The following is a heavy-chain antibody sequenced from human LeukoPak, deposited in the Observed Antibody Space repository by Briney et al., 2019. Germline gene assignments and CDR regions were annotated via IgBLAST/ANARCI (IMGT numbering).Heavy chain of an antibody. CDR1: GFTFSSYG. Sequence: GGSPRLSCAASGFTFSSYGMHWVRQAPGKGLEWVANIKQDGSEKYYVDSVKGRFTISRDNAKNSLYLQMNSLRAEDTAVYYCARDYDFEDYWGQGTLVTVSS. CDR2: IKQDGSEK. V-gene: IGHV3-7*01. CDR3: ARDYDFEDY. J-gene: IGHJ4*02. D-gene: IGHD3-3*01.